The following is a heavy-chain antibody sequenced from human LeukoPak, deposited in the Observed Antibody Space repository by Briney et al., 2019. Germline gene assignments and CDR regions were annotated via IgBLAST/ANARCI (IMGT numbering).Heavy chain of an antibody. CDR3: GKGYYGMDV. V-gene: IGHV4-39*01. J-gene: IGHJ6*02. CDR1: GGSISSSSYY. Sequence: SETLSLTCTVSGGSISSSSYYWGWIRQPPGKGLDCLGSIYYSGSTYYNPSLKSRVTISIDTSQDQFSLKLSSVTAADTAVYYCGKGYYGMDVWGQGTTVIVSS. CDR2: IYYSGST.